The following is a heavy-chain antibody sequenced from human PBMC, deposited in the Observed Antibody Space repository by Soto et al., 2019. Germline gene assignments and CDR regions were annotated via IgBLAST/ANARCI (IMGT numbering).Heavy chain of an antibody. CDR3: ARDDAFANENAFDL. V-gene: IGHV3-33*01. CDR2: ISPK. Sequence: GGPLRLSCAVSGFSFRTYGFHWVRQPPGKGLQWVAVISPKGHSDSVEGRFTISRDNSKDTLYLQMNNLRAEDTAVYYCARDDAFANENAFDLWGQGTKVTVSS. D-gene: IGHD1-1*01. J-gene: IGHJ3*01. CDR1: GFSFRTYG.